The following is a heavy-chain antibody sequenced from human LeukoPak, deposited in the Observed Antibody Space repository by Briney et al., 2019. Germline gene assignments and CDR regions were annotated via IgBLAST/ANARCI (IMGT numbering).Heavy chain of an antibody. Sequence: AGGSLRLSCAASGFTFDDYGMSWVRQAPGKGLEWVSGINWNGGSTGYADSVRGRFTISRDNAKNSLFLQMNFLRVEDTAFYYCAKLLRDVTIYDFWGHGALVTVSS. CDR3: AKLLRDVTIYDF. D-gene: IGHD5-24*01. CDR2: INWNGGST. CDR1: GFTFDDYG. J-gene: IGHJ4*01. V-gene: IGHV3-20*04.